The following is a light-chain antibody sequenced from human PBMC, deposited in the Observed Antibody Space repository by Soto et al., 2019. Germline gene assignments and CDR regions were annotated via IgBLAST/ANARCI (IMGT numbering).Light chain of an antibody. J-gene: IGLJ1*01. CDR2: DVS. V-gene: IGLV2-11*01. CDR1: SSDVGGYDS. CDR3: CSYAGTYTFV. Sequence: QSALTQPRSVSGSPGQSVTVSCTGTSSDVGGYDSVSWYQQHPGKAPKFMIYDVSKRPSGVPDRFSGSKSGNTASLTISGLQPEDEADYYCCSYAGTYTFVFGTGTKLIVL.